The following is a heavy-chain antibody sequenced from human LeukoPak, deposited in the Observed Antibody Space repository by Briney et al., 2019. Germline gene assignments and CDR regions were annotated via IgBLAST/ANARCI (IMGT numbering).Heavy chain of an antibody. CDR1: GFTVSGNY. V-gene: IGHV3-53*01. CDR2: IYSDNT. J-gene: IGHJ4*02. D-gene: IGHD4/OR15-4a*01. Sequence: GGSLRLSCAVSGFTVSGNYMSWVRQAPGKGLEWVSFIYSDNTHYSDSVKGRFTISRDNSKNTLYLQMNSLRAEDTAVYYCARRAGAYSHPYDYWGQGTLVTVSS. CDR3: ARRAGAYSHPYDY.